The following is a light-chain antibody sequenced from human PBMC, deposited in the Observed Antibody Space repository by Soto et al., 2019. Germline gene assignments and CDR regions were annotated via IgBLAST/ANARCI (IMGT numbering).Light chain of an antibody. CDR3: QLYARSLRT. V-gene: IGKV3-20*01. J-gene: IGKJ1*01. Sequence: VFTQSPVALSLSPRERATLSCRASQSVSSYLAWYQQKPGQAPRLLIYGAYTRATGISDRFSGSGSGTDFTLTISRLEPEDFVVYYCQLYARSLRTLGEGTKVDIK. CDR1: QSVSSY. CDR2: GAY.